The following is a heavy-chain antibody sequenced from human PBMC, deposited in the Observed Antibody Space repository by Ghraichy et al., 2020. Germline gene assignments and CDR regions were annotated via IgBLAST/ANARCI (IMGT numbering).Heavy chain of an antibody. J-gene: IGHJ3*02. D-gene: IGHD3-10*01. CDR3: ATSQRPYGSGSYYPVRGAFDI. V-gene: IGHV1-24*01. Sequence: ASVKVSCKVSGYTLTELSMHWVRQAPGKGLEWMGGFDPEDGETIYAQKFQGRVTMTEDTSTDTAYMELSSLRSEDTAVYYCATSQRPYGSGSYYPVRGAFDIWGQGTMVTVSS. CDR1: GYTLTELS. CDR2: FDPEDGET.